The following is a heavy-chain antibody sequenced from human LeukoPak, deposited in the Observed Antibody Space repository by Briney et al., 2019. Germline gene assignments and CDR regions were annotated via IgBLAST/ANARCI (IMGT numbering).Heavy chain of an antibody. CDR2: INGDGSST. V-gene: IGHV3-74*01. CDR1: GFTFSRYW. D-gene: IGHD1-1*01. Sequence: PGGSLRLSCAASGFTFSRYWMHWVRQAPGKGLVWVSRINGDGSSTNYADSVKGRFTISRDNAKNTLSLQMNSLRAEDTAVYYCVRTIGTTVFDYWGQGNLVTVSS. CDR3: VRTIGTTVFDY. J-gene: IGHJ4*02.